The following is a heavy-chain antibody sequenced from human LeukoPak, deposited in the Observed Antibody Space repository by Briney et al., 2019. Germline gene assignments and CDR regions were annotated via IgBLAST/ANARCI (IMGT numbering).Heavy chain of an antibody. CDR3: TGSTTGYYSY. J-gene: IGHJ4*02. V-gene: IGHV3-64D*06. CDR1: GFSFSAYA. D-gene: IGHD3-9*01. CDR2: IGPSGTST. Sequence: GGSLRLSCSASGFSFSAYAMHWVRQAPGRRLEYVSAIGPSGTSTYFADSVKGRFTISRDNSKNTVYLQMSSLRTEDTAVYFCTGSTTGYYSYWGQGTLVTVSS.